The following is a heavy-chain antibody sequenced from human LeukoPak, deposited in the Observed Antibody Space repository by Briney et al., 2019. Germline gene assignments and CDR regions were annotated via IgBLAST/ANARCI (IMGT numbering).Heavy chain of an antibody. CDR3: ARGAGGWYTLDY. CDR2: INHSGST. V-gene: IGHV4-34*01. D-gene: IGHD6-19*01. Sequence: SETLSITCAVDGGSFSGCYWSCIRQPPGKGVVWIGEINHSGSTNYNPSLKSRVTISVDTSKNQFSLKLSSVTAADTAVYYWARGAGGWYTLDYWGEGTLVTVSS. J-gene: IGHJ4*02. CDR1: GGSFSGCY.